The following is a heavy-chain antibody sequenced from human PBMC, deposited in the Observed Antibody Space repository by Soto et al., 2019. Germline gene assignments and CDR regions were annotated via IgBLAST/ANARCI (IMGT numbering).Heavy chain of an antibody. J-gene: IGHJ4*02. CDR1: GVSISSSSYY. CDR3: ARRAVHSSGFTDY. Sequence: QLQLQESGPGLVKPSETLSLTCTVSGVSISSSSYYWGWIRQPPGKGLEWIGSIYYSGSTYYNPSFNIRVTISVDTSKDQFSLKLSSVTAADTAVYYCARRAVHSSGFTDYCGQGTLVTVAS. V-gene: IGHV4-39*01. CDR2: IYYSGST. D-gene: IGHD6-19*01.